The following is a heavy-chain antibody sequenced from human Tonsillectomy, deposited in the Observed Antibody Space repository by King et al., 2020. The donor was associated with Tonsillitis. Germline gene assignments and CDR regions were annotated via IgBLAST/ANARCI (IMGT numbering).Heavy chain of an antibody. D-gene: IGHD4-17*01. CDR2: IRSKANSYAP. V-gene: IGHV3-73*02. CDR3: IRFAAPEYGDYGDY. Sequence: VQLVESGGGLVQPGGSLKLSCAASGFTFGGSAMHWVRQPSGKGLEWVGRIRSKANSYAPAYAASVKGRFTISRDDSKNTAYLQMNSLKTEDTAVYYCIRFAAPEYGDYGDYWGQGTLVTVSS. J-gene: IGHJ4*02. CDR1: GFTFGGSA.